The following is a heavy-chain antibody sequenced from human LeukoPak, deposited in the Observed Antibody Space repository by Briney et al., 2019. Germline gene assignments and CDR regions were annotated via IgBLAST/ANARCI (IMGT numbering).Heavy chain of an antibody. Sequence: GGSLRLSCAASGFTFSTYWMTWVRQAPGKGLEWVANIKQDGSEKYYVDSMKGRISISRDNAKKSLYLQMNSLRAEDTAAYYCVRDGGYSGYEYWGQGTLVTVSS. V-gene: IGHV3-7*04. J-gene: IGHJ4*02. CDR1: GFTFSTYW. CDR3: VRDGGYSGYEY. D-gene: IGHD5-12*01. CDR2: IKQDGSEK.